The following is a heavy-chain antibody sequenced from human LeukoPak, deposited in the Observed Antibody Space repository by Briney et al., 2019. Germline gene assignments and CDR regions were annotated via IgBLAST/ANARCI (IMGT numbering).Heavy chain of an antibody. J-gene: IGHJ4*02. CDR3: ARVSPHSSSWPAFDY. D-gene: IGHD6-13*01. V-gene: IGHV4-39*07. CDR2: IYYSGST. Sequence: SETLSLTCTVSGGSISSSSYYWGWIRQPPGKGLEWIGSIYYSGSTYYNPSLKSRVTISADTSKNQFSLKLSSVTAADTAVYYCARVSPHSSSWPAFDYWGQGNLVTVSS. CDR1: GGSISSSSYY.